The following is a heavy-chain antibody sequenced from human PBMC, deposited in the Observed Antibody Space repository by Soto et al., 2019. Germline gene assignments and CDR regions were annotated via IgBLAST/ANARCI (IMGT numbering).Heavy chain of an antibody. CDR2: IYYSGST. Sequence: PSETLSLTCTVSGGSISSYYWSWIRQPPGKGLEWIGYIYYSGSTNYNPSLKSRVTISVDTSKNQFSLKLSSVTAADTAVYYCARDNSGSYFGYYYGMDVWGQGTTVTVSS. CDR3: ARDNSGSYFGYYYGMDV. J-gene: IGHJ6*02. D-gene: IGHD1-26*01. CDR1: GGSISSYY. V-gene: IGHV4-59*01.